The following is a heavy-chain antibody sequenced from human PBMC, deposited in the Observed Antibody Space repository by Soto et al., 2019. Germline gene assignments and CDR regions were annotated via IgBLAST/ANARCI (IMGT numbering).Heavy chain of an antibody. V-gene: IGHV1-8*01. Sequence: QVQLVQSGAEVKKPGASVKVSCKASGYTFTSYDINWVRQATGQGLEWMGWMNPNRGNTGYAQKCQGRVIMTRSSAISTANMELSSLISEETAVFYWARTLDGDNVDSCGQSTLVSSSS. J-gene: IGHJ5*01. D-gene: IGHD4-17*01. CDR2: MNPNRGNT. CDR1: GYTFTSYD. CDR3: ARTLDGDNVDS.